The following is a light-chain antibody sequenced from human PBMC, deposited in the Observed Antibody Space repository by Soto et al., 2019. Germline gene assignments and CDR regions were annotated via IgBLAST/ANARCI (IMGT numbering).Light chain of an antibody. CDR2: GAS. Sequence: EIVLTQSPGTLSLSPGERATLPCRASQNITNSYVAWYQHKPGQAPRLLIYGASSRATGIPVRFSGSGSGTDFTLTISRLEPEDFAVYYCQQHGNSPRTFGQGTKVDIK. CDR1: QNITNSY. J-gene: IGKJ1*01. V-gene: IGKV3-20*01. CDR3: QQHGNSPRT.